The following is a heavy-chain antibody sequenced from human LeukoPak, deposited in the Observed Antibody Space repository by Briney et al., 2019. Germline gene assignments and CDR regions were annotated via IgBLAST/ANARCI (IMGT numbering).Heavy chain of an antibody. V-gene: IGHV3-23*01. CDR1: GFTFSTYA. Sequence: GGSLRLSCAASGFTFSTYAMSWVRQAPGKGLEWVSAISGIGGKTYYADSVKGRITISRDNTKNTLYLQMNSLRAEDTAVYYCAKETARPAGVFEYWGQGTRVTVSS. D-gene: IGHD1-14*01. J-gene: IGHJ4*02. CDR2: ISGIGGKT. CDR3: AKETARPAGVFEY.